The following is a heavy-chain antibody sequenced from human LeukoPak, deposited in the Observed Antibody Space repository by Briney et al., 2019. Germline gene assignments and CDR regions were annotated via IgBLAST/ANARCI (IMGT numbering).Heavy chain of an antibody. CDR3: ARRGVGATTANWFDP. CDR1: GGSISSSSYY. CDR2: IYYSGST. V-gene: IGHV4-39*01. J-gene: IGHJ5*02. D-gene: IGHD1-26*01. Sequence: PSETLSLTCTVSGGSISSSSYYWGWIRQPPGKGLEWIGSIYYSGSTYYNPSLKSRVTISVDTSKNQFSLKLSSVTAADTAVYYCARRGVGATTANWFDPWGRGTLVTVSS.